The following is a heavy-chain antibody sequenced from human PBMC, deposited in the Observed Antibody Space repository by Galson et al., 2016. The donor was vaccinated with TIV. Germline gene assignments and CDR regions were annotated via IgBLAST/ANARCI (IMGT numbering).Heavy chain of an antibody. Sequence: SVKVSCKASGGTFSSNIINWIRQAPGQGREWIGGIIPHVGIANYAQRLKGRVTITAYKSTSTAYMELSSLRSEATAMYYCATFAACGGDCYYFDYWGQGTLVTVSS. V-gene: IGHV1-69*10. D-gene: IGHD2-21*02. CDR1: GGTFSSNI. CDR2: IIPHVGIA. J-gene: IGHJ4*02. CDR3: ATFAACGGDCYYFDY.